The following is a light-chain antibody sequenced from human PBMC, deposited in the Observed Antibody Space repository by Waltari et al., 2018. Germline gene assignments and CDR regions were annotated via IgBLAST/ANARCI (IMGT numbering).Light chain of an antibody. V-gene: IGKV3-20*01. CDR2: ASS. Sequence: SCRASQNIVHYLAWYQQKPGQAPRLLIYASSTRAAGIPDRFSGSGSGADFSLTITRLEPDDFAVYYCQHHFRLPATFGQGTKV. J-gene: IGKJ1*01. CDR3: QHHFRLPAT. CDR1: QNIVHY.